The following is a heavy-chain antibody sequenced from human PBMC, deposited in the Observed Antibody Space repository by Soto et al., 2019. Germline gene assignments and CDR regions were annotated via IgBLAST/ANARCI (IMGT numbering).Heavy chain of an antibody. CDR2: ISHSGST. D-gene: IGHD5-12*01. CDR3: AAGGGLPRYY. J-gene: IGHJ4*02. V-gene: IGHV4-30-2*01. Sequence: QLQLQESGSGLVKPSQTLSLTCAVSGGSISSGGYSWSWIRQPPGKGLGWIGDISHSGSTYYNPALKSRVAIPVDRSTNQCPRKLRSGTAADTAVYYCAAGGGLPRYYWGQGTLVTVPS. CDR1: GGSISSGGYS.